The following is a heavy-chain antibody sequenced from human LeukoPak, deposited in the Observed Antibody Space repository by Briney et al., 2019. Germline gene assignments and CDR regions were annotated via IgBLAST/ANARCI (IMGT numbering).Heavy chain of an antibody. CDR1: GFSFSNYF. Sequence: GGSLRLSCEASGFSFSNYFMSWIRQAPGKGVEWVSYITNSGRSTNYADAVKGRFTISRDNAKKSVYLEMTDLRAEDTAVYYCAREASGNYHVFDSWGQGTLVTVSS. CDR3: AREASGNYHVFDS. CDR2: ITNSGRST. J-gene: IGHJ4*02. V-gene: IGHV3-11*04. D-gene: IGHD1-26*01.